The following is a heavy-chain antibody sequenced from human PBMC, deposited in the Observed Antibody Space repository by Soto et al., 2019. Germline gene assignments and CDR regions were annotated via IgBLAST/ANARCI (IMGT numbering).Heavy chain of an antibody. D-gene: IGHD3-22*01. CDR1: GFTFGDYA. J-gene: IGHJ3*02. Sequence: GGSLRLSCTASGFTFGDYAMSWFRQAPGKGLEWVGFIRSKAYGGTTEYAASVKGRFTISRDDSKSIAYLQMNSLKTEDTAVYYCTREVYDSSGYYYSDAFDIWGQGTMVTVSS. CDR2: IRSKAYGGTT. CDR3: TREVYDSSGYYYSDAFDI. V-gene: IGHV3-49*03.